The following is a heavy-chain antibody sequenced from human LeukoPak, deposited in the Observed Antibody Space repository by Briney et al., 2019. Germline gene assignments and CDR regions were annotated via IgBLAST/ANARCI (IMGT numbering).Heavy chain of an antibody. CDR2: IIAYNGNT. J-gene: IGHJ4*02. D-gene: IGHD5-24*01. CDR3: ARLLSDGYSPFDS. CDR1: GYTFTNYG. V-gene: IGHV1-18*01. Sequence: GASVMVSCKASGYTFTNYGISWVRQAPGQGLEWMGWIIAYNGNTNYAQRLQDRVTMTTDTSTSTAYMELRSLRSDDTAVYYCARLLSDGYSPFDSWGQGNLVTVSS.